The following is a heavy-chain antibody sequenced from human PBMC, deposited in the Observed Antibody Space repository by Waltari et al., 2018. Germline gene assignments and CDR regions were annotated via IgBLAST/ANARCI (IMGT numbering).Heavy chain of an antibody. J-gene: IGHJ3*02. V-gene: IGHV3-30*02. D-gene: IGHD3-22*01. CDR1: GFTFSSYG. CDR3: AKDWVIVVVEDAFDI. CDR2: IRSDGSNK. Sequence: QVQLVESGGGVVQPGGSLRLSCAASGFTFSSYGMHWVRQAPGKGLEWVAFIRSDGSNKYYAYSVKGRFTISRDNSKNTLYLQMNSLRAEDTAVYYCAKDWVIVVVEDAFDIWGQGTMVTVSS.